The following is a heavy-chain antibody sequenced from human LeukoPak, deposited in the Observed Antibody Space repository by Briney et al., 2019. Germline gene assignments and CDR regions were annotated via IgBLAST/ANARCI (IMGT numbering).Heavy chain of an antibody. CDR2: ISTSGT. D-gene: IGHD1-14*01. CDR3: AKNINHLE. Sequence: GGSLRLSCAASGFTFSRYWMTWVRQAPGKGLEWVSVISTSGTYYAESVKGRFTISRDNSKNTLYLQMSSLRAEDTAVYYCAKNINHLEWGQGTLVTVSS. V-gene: IGHV3-23*01. J-gene: IGHJ4*02. CDR1: GFTFSRYW.